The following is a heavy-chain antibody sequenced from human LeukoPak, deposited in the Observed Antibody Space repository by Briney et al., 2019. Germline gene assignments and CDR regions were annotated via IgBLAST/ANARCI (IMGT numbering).Heavy chain of an antibody. D-gene: IGHD3-22*01. CDR3: ARGLRRYYYDSSGYYHVWFDP. J-gene: IGHJ5*02. V-gene: IGHV4-34*01. CDR1: GVSFSGYY. CDR2: INHSGST. Sequence: SETLSLTCAVYGVSFSGYYWSWIRQPPGKGLEWIGEINHSGSTNYNPSLKSRVTISVDTSKNQFSLKLSSVTAADTAVYYCARGLRRYYYDSSGYYHVWFDPWGQGTLVTVSS.